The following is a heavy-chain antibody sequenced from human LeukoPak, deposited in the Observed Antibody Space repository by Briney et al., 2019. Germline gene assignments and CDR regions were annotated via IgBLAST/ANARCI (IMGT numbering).Heavy chain of an antibody. CDR2: IKQDGSEK. CDR3: ARLGVLEIGANY. V-gene: IGHV3-7*01. J-gene: IGHJ4*02. Sequence: PGGSLRLSCAASGFTFSSYRMSWVRQAPGKGLEWVANIKQDGSEKYYVDSVKGRFTISRDNAKNSLYLQMNSLRAEDTAVYYCARLGVLEIGANYWGQGTLVTVSS. D-gene: IGHD5-24*01. CDR1: GFTFSSYR.